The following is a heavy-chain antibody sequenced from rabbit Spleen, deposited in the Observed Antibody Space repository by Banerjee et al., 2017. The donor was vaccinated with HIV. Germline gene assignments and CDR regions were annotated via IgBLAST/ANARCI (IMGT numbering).Heavy chain of an antibody. V-gene: IGHV1S45*01. D-gene: IGHD8-1*01. CDR2: IESGSSGFT. CDR3: ARDTGNSFSSYGMDL. Sequence: QEQLEESGGDLVKPEGSLTLTCTASGVSFSANSYICWVRQAPGKGLEWIVCIESGSSGFTYFASWAKGRFTISKTSSTTVTLQMTSLTAADTATYFCARDTGNSFSSYGMDLWGPGTLVTVS. CDR1: GVSFSANSY. J-gene: IGHJ6*01.